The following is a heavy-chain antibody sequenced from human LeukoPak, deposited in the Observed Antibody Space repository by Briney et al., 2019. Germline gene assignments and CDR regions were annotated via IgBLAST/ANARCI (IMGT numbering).Heavy chain of an antibody. CDR1: RFTFSNFW. CDR2: IKQDGSQK. V-gene: IGHV3-7*05. J-gene: IGHJ4*02. CDR3: VAGTTY. Sequence: PGGSLRLSCAASRFTFSNFWMTWVRQAPGKGLEWVAIIKQDGSQKYYVDSVKGRFTISRDNARNSLYLQMNSLRAEDTAVYWAVAGTTYWGQGTLVTVSS. D-gene: IGHD6-19*01.